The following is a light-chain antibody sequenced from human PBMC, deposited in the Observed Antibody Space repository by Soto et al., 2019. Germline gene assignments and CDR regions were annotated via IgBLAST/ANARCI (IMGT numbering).Light chain of an antibody. CDR3: KQYDSWSAPYT. CDR2: GAS. V-gene: IGKV3-15*01. CDR1: QSVGSY. J-gene: IGKJ2*01. Sequence: EIVMTQSPATLSVSLGDRATLSCRASQSVGSYLAWYQQKPGQAPRLLIYGASTRATGIPARFSGSGSETDFNLIISRLQSEYFAVYYCKQYDSWSAPYTFGQGTKLEIK.